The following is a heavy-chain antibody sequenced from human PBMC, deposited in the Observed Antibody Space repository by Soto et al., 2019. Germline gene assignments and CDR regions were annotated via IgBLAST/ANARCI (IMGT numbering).Heavy chain of an antibody. J-gene: IGHJ4*02. D-gene: IGHD6-13*01. CDR1: EGTFNSYA. CDR3: ASGASRWYPSFFES. Sequence: QAQVVQSGAEVRKPGSSVKLSCKASEGTFNSYAIAWVRQAPGQGLEWMGGIIPYYNTLNYAQKFQDRVTITADDSTHTVYMELSSLRSDDTAVYFCASGASRWYPSFFESWAQGTLVTVYS. V-gene: IGHV1-69*01. CDR2: IIPYYNTL.